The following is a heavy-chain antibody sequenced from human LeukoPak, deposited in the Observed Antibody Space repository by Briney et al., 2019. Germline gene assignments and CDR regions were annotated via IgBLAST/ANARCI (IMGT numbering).Heavy chain of an antibody. CDR1: GGSISIYY. CDR2: IYYSGST. Sequence: SETLSLTCTVSGGSISIYYWSWIRQPPGKGLEGIGYIYYSGSTNYNPSLKSPVTISVDTSKNQFSLKLSSVTAADTAVYYCARVGRSYWFDPWGQGTLVTVSS. J-gene: IGHJ5*02. CDR3: ARVGRSYWFDP. V-gene: IGHV4-59*01. D-gene: IGHD2-15*01.